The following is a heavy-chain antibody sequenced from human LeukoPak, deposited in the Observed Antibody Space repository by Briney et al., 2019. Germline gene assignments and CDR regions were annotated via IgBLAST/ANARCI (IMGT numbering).Heavy chain of an antibody. CDR2: IYHSGST. D-gene: IGHD1-14*01. Sequence: SETLSLTCTVSGSSISSGYYWGWIRQPPGKGLEWIGSIYHSGSTYYNPSLKSRVTISVDTSKNQFSLKLSSVTAADTAVYYCARKGGPGYFDYWGQGTLVTVSS. CDR3: ARKGGPGYFDY. V-gene: IGHV4-38-2*02. CDR1: GSSISSGYY. J-gene: IGHJ4*02.